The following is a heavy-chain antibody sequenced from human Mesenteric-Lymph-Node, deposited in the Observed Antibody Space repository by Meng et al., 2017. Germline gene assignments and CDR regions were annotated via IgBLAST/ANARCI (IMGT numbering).Heavy chain of an antibody. V-gene: IGHV4-30-4*01. Sequence: HVQLQESRPGLVKPSQTLSLTCTVSRGSISSGDYYWSWIRQPPGKGLEWIGCIYYSGSTYYNPSLKGRVTISVDTSKNQFSLNLSSVTAADTAVYYCARGQRSYSGSYPEWFDPWGQGTLVTVSS. CDR3: ARGQRSYSGSYPEWFDP. J-gene: IGHJ5*02. CDR1: RGSISSGDYY. CDR2: IYYSGST. D-gene: IGHD1-26*01.